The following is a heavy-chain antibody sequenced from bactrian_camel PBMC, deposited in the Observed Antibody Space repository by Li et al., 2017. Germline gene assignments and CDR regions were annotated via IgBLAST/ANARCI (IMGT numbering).Heavy chain of an antibody. CDR3: ARVRLRGGGADFDY. J-gene: IGHJ6*01. CDR2: SISSGSTT. CDR1: GFTFSSYG. D-gene: IGHD4*01. Sequence: VQLVESGGGLVQSGGSLRLSCAVSGFTFSSYGMSWVRQAPGKGLEWVSSISSGSTTYYADSVKGRLTISRDNAKNTVYLQMKSLKPEDTALYYCARVRLRGGGADFDYWGQGTQVTVS. V-gene: IGHV3S40*01.